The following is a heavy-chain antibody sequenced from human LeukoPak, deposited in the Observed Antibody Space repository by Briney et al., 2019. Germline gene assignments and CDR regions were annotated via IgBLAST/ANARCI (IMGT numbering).Heavy chain of an antibody. CDR3: AKDFYRRAAAQSAPWFDP. D-gene: IGHD6-13*01. CDR2: IRYDGSNK. Sequence: PGGSLRLSCAASGFTFSSYGMHWVRQAPGKGLEWVAFIRYDGSNKYYADSVKGRFTISRDNSKNTLYLQMNSLRAEDTAVYYCAKDFYRRAAAQSAPWFDPWGQGTLVTVSS. J-gene: IGHJ5*02. CDR1: GFTFSSYG. V-gene: IGHV3-30*02.